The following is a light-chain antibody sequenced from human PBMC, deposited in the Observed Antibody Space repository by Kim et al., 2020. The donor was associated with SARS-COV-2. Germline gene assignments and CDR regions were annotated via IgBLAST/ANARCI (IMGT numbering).Light chain of an antibody. CDR2: EDD. J-gene: IGLJ2*01. V-gene: IGLV3-1*01. Sequence: SYELTQPPSVSVSPGQTASITCSGDKLGDRYACWYQHRPGQSPVLVIYEDDKRPSGIPERFSGSNSGNTATLTISGTQAMDEADYYCQAWDTATHVVFGG. CDR3: QAWDTATHVV. CDR1: KLGDRY.